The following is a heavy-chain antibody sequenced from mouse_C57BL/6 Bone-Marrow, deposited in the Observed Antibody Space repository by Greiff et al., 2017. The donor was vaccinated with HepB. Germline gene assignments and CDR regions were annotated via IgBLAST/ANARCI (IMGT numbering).Heavy chain of an antibody. J-gene: IGHJ4*01. V-gene: IGHV1-75*01. CDR1: GYTFTDYY. CDR3: ARWDYEYGYAMGY. Sequence: QVQLQQSGPELVKPGASVKISCKASGYTFTDYYINWVKQRPGQGLEWIGWIFPGSGSTYYNQKFKGKATFTVDKSSSTAYMLLSSLTSEDSAVYLCARWDYEYGYAMGYWGQGTSGTVSS. D-gene: IGHD2-4*01. CDR2: IFPGSGST.